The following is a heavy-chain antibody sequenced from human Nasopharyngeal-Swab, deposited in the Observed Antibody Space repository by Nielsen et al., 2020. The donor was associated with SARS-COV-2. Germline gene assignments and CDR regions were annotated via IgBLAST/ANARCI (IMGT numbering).Heavy chain of an antibody. CDR1: GFTFGTYW. CDR2: IKQDGSEK. V-gene: IGHV3-7*01. CDR3: ARVGWWFHYYFDY. J-gene: IGHJ4*02. D-gene: IGHD2-15*01. Sequence: GESLKISCAASGFTFGTYWMTWVRQAPGKGLEWVANIKQDGSEKYYVDSVKGRFTISRDNAKNSLYLQTNSLRAEDTAVYYCARVGWWFHYYFDYWGQGTLATVSS.